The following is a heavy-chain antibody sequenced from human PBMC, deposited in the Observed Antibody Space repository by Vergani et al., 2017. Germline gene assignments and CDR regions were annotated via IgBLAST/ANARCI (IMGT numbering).Heavy chain of an antibody. D-gene: IGHD6-19*01. J-gene: IGHJ5*02. Sequence: EVQLVESGGGLVQPGGSLRLSCAASGFTFSSYEMNWVRQAPGKGLEWVSYISSSGSTIYYADSVKGRFTISRDNAKNSLYLQMNSLRAEDTAVYYCAITPDSSGWYGGFDPWGQGTLVTVSS. CDR1: GFTFSSYE. CDR3: AITPDSSGWYGGFDP. V-gene: IGHV3-48*03. CDR2: ISSSGSTI.